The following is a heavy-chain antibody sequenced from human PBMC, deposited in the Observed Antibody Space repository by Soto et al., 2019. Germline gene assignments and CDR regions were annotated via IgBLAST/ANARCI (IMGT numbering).Heavy chain of an antibody. CDR1: GFSLTTRGAG. Sequence: SGPTLVNPTQTLTLTCTFSGFSLTTRGAGVGWIRQPPGKALEWLAVIFWDDDKRYSPILESRLTITKDTSKNQVVLTLTNMDPVDTATYYCARKSAVQPIRAGWFDPWGQGTLVTVSS. CDR3: ARKSAVQPIRAGWFDP. CDR2: IFWDDDK. D-gene: IGHD6-19*01. J-gene: IGHJ5*02. V-gene: IGHV2-5*02.